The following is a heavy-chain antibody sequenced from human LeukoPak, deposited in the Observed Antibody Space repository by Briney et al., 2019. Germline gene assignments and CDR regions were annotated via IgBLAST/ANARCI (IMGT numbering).Heavy chain of an antibody. Sequence: ASVKVSCKASGYTFTSYGISWVRQAPGQGLEWMGWINPNSGGTNYAQKFQGRVTMTRDTSISTAYMELSRLRSDDTAVYYCARARYSSSWLYFDYWGQGTLVTVSS. CDR1: GYTFTSYG. CDR3: ARARYSSSWLYFDY. J-gene: IGHJ4*02. D-gene: IGHD6-13*01. V-gene: IGHV1-2*02. CDR2: INPNSGGT.